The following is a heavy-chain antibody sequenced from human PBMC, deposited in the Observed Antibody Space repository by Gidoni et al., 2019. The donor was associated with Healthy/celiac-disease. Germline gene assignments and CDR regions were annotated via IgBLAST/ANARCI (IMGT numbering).Heavy chain of an antibody. J-gene: IGHJ3*02. D-gene: IGHD4-17*01. CDR2: INAGNGNT. CDR3: ARVTTVVTPSAFDI. CDR1: GYTFTSYA. V-gene: IGHV1-3*01. Sequence: QVQLVQSGAEVKKPGASVKVSCKASGYTFTSYAMHWVRQAPGQRLEWMGWINAGNGNTKYSQKFQGRVTITRDTSASTAYMELSSLRSEDTAVYYCARVTTVVTPSAFDIWGQGTMVTVSS.